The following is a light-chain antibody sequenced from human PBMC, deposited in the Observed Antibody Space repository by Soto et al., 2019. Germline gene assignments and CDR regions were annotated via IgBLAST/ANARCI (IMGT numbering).Light chain of an antibody. CDR1: SRDIGAYNL. Sequence: SALTQPASVSGSPGQSITISCSGTSRDIGAYNLVSWYQQPPGKAPKLLIYEVRNRPSGISYRFSGSKSGTTASLTISSLLPEDEADYYCSTYTSRSTLVFGGGTKVTVL. CDR3: STYTSRSTLV. J-gene: IGLJ2*01. V-gene: IGLV2-14*01. CDR2: EVR.